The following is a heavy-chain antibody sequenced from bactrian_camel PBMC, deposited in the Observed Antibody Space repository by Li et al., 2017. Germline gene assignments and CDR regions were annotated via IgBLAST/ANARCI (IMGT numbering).Heavy chain of an antibody. CDR2: IDTDGTT. D-gene: IGHD2*01. Sequence: HVQLVESGGGSVQAGGSLRLSCVASGLTSNSNLMAWFRRAPGKERERVAAIDTDGTTAYVDSVKGRFTIYKDNAKNTLVLQMNSLKPEDTAMYYCAAVTTGRYTTSGGYCYNGWAGRGYWGQGTQVTVS. V-gene: IGHV3S55*01. CDR1: GLTSNSNL. CDR3: AAVTTGRYTTSGGYCYNGWAGRGY. J-gene: IGHJ6*01.